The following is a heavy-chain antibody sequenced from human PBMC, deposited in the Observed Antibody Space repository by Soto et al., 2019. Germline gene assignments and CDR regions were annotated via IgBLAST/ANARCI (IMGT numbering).Heavy chain of an antibody. CDR2: IKKDGSEK. CDR3: ATNAF. J-gene: IGHJ4*02. CDR1: GFSFRDAW. V-gene: IGHV3-7*01. Sequence: EVQLLESGGGLVQPGGSLRLSCAASGFSFRDAWMSWVRQAPGKGPEWVAKIKKDGSEKYYVDSVKGRFTISRDNARSSLYLQMNSLTADDTAVYYCATNAFWGQGSLVTVSS. D-gene: IGHD2-2*01.